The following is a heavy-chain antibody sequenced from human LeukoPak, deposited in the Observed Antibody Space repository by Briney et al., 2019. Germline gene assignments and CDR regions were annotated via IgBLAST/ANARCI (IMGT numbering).Heavy chain of an antibody. D-gene: IGHD5-18*01. CDR1: GFTFSSYA. CDR3: AKDTAMVT. CDR2: ISYDGSNK. J-gene: IGHJ4*02. Sequence: GRSLRLSCAASGFTFSSYAMHWVRQAPGKGLEWVAVISYDGSNKYYADSVKGRFTISRDNSKNTLYLQVNSLRAEDTAVYYCAKDTAMVTWGQGTLVTVSS. V-gene: IGHV3-30*04.